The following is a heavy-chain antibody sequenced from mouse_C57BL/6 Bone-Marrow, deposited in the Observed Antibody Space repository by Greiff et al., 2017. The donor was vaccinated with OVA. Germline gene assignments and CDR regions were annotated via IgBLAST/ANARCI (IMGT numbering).Heavy chain of an antibody. CDR2: IHPSDSDT. Sequence: QVHVKQPGAELVKPGASVKVSCKASGYTFTSYWMHWVKQRPGQGLEWIGRIHPSDSDTNYNQKFKGKATLTVDKSSSTAYMQLSSLTSEDSAVYYCAIPSDYYGSSYWYFDVWRTGTTVTVSS. D-gene: IGHD1-1*01. CDR1: GYTFTSYW. J-gene: IGHJ1*03. CDR3: AIPSDYYGSSYWYFDV. V-gene: IGHV1-74*01.